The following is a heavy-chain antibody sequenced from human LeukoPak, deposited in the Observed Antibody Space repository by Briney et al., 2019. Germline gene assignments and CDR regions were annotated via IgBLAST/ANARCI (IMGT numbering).Heavy chain of an antibody. Sequence: SETLSLTCTVSGGSISSSPYYWGWIRQPPGKGLEWIGEIYHSGSTNYNPSLKSRVTISVDKSKNQFSLKLSSVTAADTAVYYCANSFTGGWFDYWGQGTLVTVSS. CDR3: ANSFTGGWFDY. V-gene: IGHV4-39*07. D-gene: IGHD2-8*02. CDR1: GGSISSSPYY. CDR2: IYHSGST. J-gene: IGHJ4*02.